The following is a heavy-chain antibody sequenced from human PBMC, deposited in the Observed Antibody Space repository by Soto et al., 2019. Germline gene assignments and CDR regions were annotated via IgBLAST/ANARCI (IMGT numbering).Heavy chain of an antibody. V-gene: IGHV3-48*02. Sequence: LRLSCTASGFTFNTYNMNWVRQAPGKGLEWVSYISSSSYTIKYADSVEGRFTVSRDNGKKSLYLQMNSLRDEDTAVYFCAREISLSAGSYFDYWGQGTLVTVS. CDR3: AREISLSAGSYFDY. CDR2: ISSSSYTI. J-gene: IGHJ4*02. D-gene: IGHD3-10*01. CDR1: GFTFNTYN.